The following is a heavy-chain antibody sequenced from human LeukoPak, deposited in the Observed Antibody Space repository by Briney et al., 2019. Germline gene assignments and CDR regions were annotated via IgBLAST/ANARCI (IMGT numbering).Heavy chain of an antibody. CDR3: ARYQLLSPYYFDF. D-gene: IGHD2-2*01. CDR2: IYYGGST. Sequence: SETLSLTCTVSGGSISSPNWWTWVRQPPGKGLEWIGEIYYGGSTNYNPSLKSRVTISVDTSNNEFSLELSSVTAADTAVYYCARYQLLSPYYFDFWGQGTLVTVSS. CDR1: GGSISSPNW. J-gene: IGHJ4*02. V-gene: IGHV4-4*02.